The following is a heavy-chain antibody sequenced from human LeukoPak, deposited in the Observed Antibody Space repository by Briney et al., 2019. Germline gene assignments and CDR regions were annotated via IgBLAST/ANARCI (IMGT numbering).Heavy chain of an antibody. J-gene: IGHJ4*02. CDR1: GYTFTSYG. V-gene: IGHV1-18*01. CDR3: ARADRIAAAGIPLTFDY. D-gene: IGHD6-13*01. Sequence: ASAKVSCKASGYTFTSYGISWVRQAPGQGLEWRGWISAYNGNTNYAQKLQGRVTMTTDTSTSTAYMELRSLRSDDTAVYYCARADRIAAAGIPLTFDYWGQGTLVTVSS. CDR2: ISAYNGNT.